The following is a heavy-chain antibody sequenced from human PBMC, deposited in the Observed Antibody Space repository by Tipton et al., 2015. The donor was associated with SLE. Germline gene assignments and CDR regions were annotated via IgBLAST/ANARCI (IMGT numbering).Heavy chain of an antibody. D-gene: IGHD6-19*01. CDR3: AKESSGWSTFDY. CDR2: ISWSSATI. J-gene: IGHJ4*02. V-gene: IGHV3-9*01. CDR1: GFSFEDYA. Sequence: SLRLSCAASGFSFEDYAMHWIRQAPGKGLEWVSSISWSSATIAYADSVRGRFTISRDNAKNSLFLQMNSLRIEDTALYYCAKESSGWSTFDYWGQGTLVTVSS.